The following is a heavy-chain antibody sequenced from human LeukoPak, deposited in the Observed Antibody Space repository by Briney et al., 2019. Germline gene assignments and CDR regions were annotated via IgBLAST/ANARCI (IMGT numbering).Heavy chain of an antibody. CDR3: ARDGYYDFWSGSSFYYYGMDV. J-gene: IGHJ6*02. D-gene: IGHD3-3*01. CDR1: GVSISSYY. CDR2: IYTSGST. V-gene: IGHV4-4*07. Sequence: ASETLSLTCTVSGVSISSYYWSWLRQPAGKGMEWVGRIYTSGSTNYNPSLKSRVTMSVDTSKNQFSLKLSSVTAADTAVYYCARDGYYDFWSGSSFYYYGMDVWGQGTTVTVSS.